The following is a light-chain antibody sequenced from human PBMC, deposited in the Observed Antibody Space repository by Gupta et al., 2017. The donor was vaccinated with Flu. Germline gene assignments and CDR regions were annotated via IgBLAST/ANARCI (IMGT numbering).Light chain of an antibody. CDR1: SSNIGNNA. CDR2: YDD. J-gene: IGLJ3*02. CDR3: AAWDDSRYSV. V-gene: IGLV1-36*01. Sequence: QSVLTQPPSVSEAPRQRVTISCSGSSSNIGNNAVNWYQQLPGKAPKLLIYYDDLLPSGVSDRFSGSKSGTSASLAISGLQSEDEADYYCAAWDDSRYSVFGGGTKLTVL.